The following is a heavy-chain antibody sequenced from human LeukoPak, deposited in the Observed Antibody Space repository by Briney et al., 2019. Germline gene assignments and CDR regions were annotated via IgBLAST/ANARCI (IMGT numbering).Heavy chain of an antibody. D-gene: IGHD1-26*01. CDR2: INPNSGGT. CDR3: ARSVVGATWVDY. J-gene: IGHJ4*02. CDR1: GYTFTGYY. V-gene: IGHV1-2*02. Sequence: ASVKVSCKASGYTFTGYYMHWVRQAPGQGLEWMGWINPNSGGTNYAQKFQGRVTMTRDTSISTAYMELSSLRSDDTAVYYCARSVVGATWVDYWGQGTLVTVSS.